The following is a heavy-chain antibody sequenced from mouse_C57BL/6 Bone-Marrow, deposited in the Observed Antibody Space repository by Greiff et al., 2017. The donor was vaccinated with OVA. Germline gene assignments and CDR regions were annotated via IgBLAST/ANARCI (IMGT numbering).Heavy chain of an antibody. J-gene: IGHJ2*01. CDR1: GYTFTSYG. D-gene: IGHD1-1*01. Sequence: QVHVKQSGAELARPGASVKLSCKASGYTFTSYGISWVKQRTGQGLEWIGEIYPRSGNTYYTEKFKGKATLTASKSSSTEYMELRSLTAKDSAVYFCARSGVSTVEEGYWGQGTTLTVSA. CDR2: IYPRSGNT. V-gene: IGHV1-81*01. CDR3: ARSGVSTVEEGY.